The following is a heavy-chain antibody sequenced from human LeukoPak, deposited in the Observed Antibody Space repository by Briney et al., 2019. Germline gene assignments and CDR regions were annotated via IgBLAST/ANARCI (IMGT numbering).Heavy chain of an antibody. J-gene: IGHJ2*01. D-gene: IGHD3-22*01. CDR2: IYYTRST. CDR1: GGSISSSYYY. Sequence: PSETLSLTCTVSGGSISSSYYYWGWIRQPPGKGLEWIGRIYYTRSTYYNPSLKSRVTISVDTSKNQFSLKLTSVTAADTAVYYCARGVTMIVVVIHDWYFDLWGRGTLVTVSS. CDR3: ARGVTMIVVVIHDWYFDL. V-gene: IGHV4-39*01.